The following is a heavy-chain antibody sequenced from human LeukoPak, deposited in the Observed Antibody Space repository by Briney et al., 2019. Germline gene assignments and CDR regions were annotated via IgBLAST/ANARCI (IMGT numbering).Heavy chain of an antibody. Sequence: GGSLRLSCAASGFTFSSYSMNWVRQAPGKGLEWVAFIGSRTGNIYYADSVKGRFSISRDNAKDSVYLQMNSLRADDTVVYSCARETEPLDYGDSTNLDYWGQGTLVTVSS. D-gene: IGHD4/OR15-4a*01. V-gene: IGHV3-21*01. CDR1: GFTFSSYS. CDR2: IGSRTGNI. J-gene: IGHJ4*02. CDR3: ARETEPLDYGDSTNLDY.